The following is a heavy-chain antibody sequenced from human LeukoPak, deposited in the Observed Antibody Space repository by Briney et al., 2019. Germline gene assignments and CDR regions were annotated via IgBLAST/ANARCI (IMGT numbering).Heavy chain of an antibody. D-gene: IGHD3-10*01. J-gene: IGHJ4*02. Sequence: PGGSLRLSCAASGFTFSSYWMSWVRQAPGKGLEGVANINQDGSEKYYVDSVKGRFTISRDNAKNSLYLQMNSLRAEDTAVYYCAREPPGMEVLDFWGQGPLVTVSS. V-gene: IGHV3-7*01. CDR3: AREPPGMEVLDF. CDR2: INQDGSEK. CDR1: GFTFSSYW.